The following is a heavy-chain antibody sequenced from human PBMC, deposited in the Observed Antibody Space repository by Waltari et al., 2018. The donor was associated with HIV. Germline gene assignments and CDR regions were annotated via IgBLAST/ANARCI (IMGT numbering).Heavy chain of an antibody. D-gene: IGHD1-20*01. CDR1: GTYLSGYY. J-gene: IGHJ6*02. CDR3: ARGTNWNGHHFFYGLDV. CDR2: ITHTGRT. V-gene: IGHV4-34*01. Sequence: QVHLQQWGAGLLKPSETLSLTCAVYGTYLSGYYWTWVRHTPGKGLEWVGEITHTGRTRYNPSLRSRITIAVDTSKNQCSLKMTSLGAADAAMYYWARGTNWNGHHFFYGLDVWGPGTAVSVSS.